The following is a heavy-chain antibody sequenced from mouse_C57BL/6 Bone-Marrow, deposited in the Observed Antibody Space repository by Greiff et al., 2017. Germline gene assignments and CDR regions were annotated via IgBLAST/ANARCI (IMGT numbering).Heavy chain of an antibody. CDR1: GFSLTSYG. V-gene: IGHV2-2*01. CDR2: LWSGGST. D-gene: IGHD1-1*01. Sequence: VQLQESGPGLVQPSQSLSITCTVSGFSLTSYGVHWVRQSPGKGLEWLGVLWSGGSTDYNAAFISRLSISKDNSKSQVFFKMNSLQADDTSIYYCARNYYYGSSPYYYAMDYWGQGTSVTVSS. J-gene: IGHJ4*01. CDR3: ARNYYYGSSPYYYAMDY.